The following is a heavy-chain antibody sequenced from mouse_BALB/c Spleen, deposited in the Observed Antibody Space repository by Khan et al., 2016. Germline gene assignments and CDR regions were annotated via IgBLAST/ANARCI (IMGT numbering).Heavy chain of an antibody. D-gene: IGHD2-4*01. CDR2: ISYSGST. CDR1: GYSITSDYA. V-gene: IGHV3-2*02. Sequence: EVKLQESGPGLVKPSQSLSLTCTVTGYSITSDYAWNWIRQFPGNKLEWMGYISYSGSTSYNPSLKSRISITRDTSKNQFFLQLNSVTTEDTATFYCATSMITTGFAYWGQGTLVTVSA. CDR3: ATSMITTGFAY. J-gene: IGHJ3*01.